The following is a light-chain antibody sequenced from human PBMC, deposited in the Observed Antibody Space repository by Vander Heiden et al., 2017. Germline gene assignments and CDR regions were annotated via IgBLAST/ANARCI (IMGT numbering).Light chain of an antibody. J-gene: IGLJ2*01. CDR3: SSLTTNNYVV. CDR1: SSDIGGYNS. Sequence: QSALTQPASVSWSPGQSITISCAGTSSDIGGYNSVSWYQKNEGKAAKLMLDDVRNRTSGVSNGFSGSKAGNTASLTIAGLQEEDEAEYYCSSLTTNNYVVFGEGTKLTVL. CDR2: DVR. V-gene: IGLV2-14*03.